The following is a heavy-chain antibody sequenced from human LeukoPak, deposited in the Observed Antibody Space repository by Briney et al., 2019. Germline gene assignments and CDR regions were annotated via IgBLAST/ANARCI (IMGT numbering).Heavy chain of an antibody. CDR2: IVPIFGTA. J-gene: IGHJ4*02. V-gene: IGHV1-69*13. Sequence: GASVKVSCKASGGTFSSYAISWVRQAPGQGLEWMGGIVPIFGTANYAQKFQGRVTITADEPTSTAYMELSSLRSEDTAVYYCARDLAQVAGTDYWGQGTLVTVSS. CDR3: ARDLAQVAGTDY. CDR1: GGTFSSYA. D-gene: IGHD6-19*01.